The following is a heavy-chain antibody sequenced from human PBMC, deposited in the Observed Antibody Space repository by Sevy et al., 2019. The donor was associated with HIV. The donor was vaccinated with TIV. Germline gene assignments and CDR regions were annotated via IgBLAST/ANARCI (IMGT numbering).Heavy chain of an antibody. CDR2: ISTSGGAV. CDR1: GFSFTSHY. V-gene: IGHV3-11*01. J-gene: IGHJ3*01. CDR3: AGDSRVQNFGPGSYYSDYFDV. Sequence: GGSLRLSCAASGFSFTSHYINWIRQAPGKGLEWISYISTSGGAVYYADSVKGGLTISRDNGKNTVDLQMNTLRDEDTAVYYCAGDSRVQNFGPGSYYSDYFDVWGQGTMVTVSS. D-gene: IGHD3-10*01.